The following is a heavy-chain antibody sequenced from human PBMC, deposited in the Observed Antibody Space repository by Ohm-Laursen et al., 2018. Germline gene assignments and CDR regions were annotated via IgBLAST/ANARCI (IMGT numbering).Heavy chain of an antibody. CDR2: INHSGST. V-gene: IGHV4-34*01. Sequence: GTLSLTCAVYGGSFSGYYWSWIRQPPGKGLEWIGEINHSGSTNYNPSLKSRVTISVDTSKNQFSLKLSSVTAADTAVYYCARAFRDGYNDYWGQGTLVTVSS. J-gene: IGHJ4*02. D-gene: IGHD5-24*01. CDR3: ARAFRDGYNDY. CDR1: GGSFSGYY.